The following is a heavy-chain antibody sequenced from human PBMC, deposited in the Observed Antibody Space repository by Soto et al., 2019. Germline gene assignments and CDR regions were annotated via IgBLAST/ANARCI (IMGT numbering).Heavy chain of an antibody. Sequence: LRLSCAASGFTFSSYWMHWVRQAPGKGLVWVSRINSDGSSTSYADSVKGRFTISRDNAKNTLYLQMNSLRAEDTAVYYCARERLMVRGVIIYYYYGMDVWGQGTTVTVSS. J-gene: IGHJ6*02. CDR2: INSDGSST. CDR3: ARERLMVRGVIIYYYYGMDV. V-gene: IGHV3-74*01. D-gene: IGHD3-10*01. CDR1: GFTFSSYW.